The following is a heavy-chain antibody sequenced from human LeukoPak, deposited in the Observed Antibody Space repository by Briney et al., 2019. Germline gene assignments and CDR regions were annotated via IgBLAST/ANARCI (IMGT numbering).Heavy chain of an antibody. V-gene: IGHV1-18*01. D-gene: IGHD6-19*01. CDR1: GYTFTSYG. Sequence: ASVKVSCKASGYTFTSYGISWVRQPPGQGLEWMGWISAYNGNTNYAQKVQCRVTMTTDTSTSTTYMELRSLRSDDTAVYYCASLQYSSSLVDDYWGQGTLVTVSS. CDR2: ISAYNGNT. J-gene: IGHJ4*02. CDR3: ASLQYSSSLVDDY.